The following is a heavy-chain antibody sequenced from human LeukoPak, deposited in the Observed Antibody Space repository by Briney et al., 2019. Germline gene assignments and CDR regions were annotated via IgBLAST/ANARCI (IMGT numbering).Heavy chain of an antibody. V-gene: IGHV4-4*07. D-gene: IGHD6-6*01. Sequence: SETLSLTCTVSGGSISSYYWSWIRQPAGKGLEWIGRIYTSGSTNYNPSLKSRVTMSVDTSKNQFSLKLSSVTAADTAVYYCARDSSSMGFYYYYYMDVWGKGTTATVSS. CDR1: GGSISSYY. J-gene: IGHJ6*03. CDR3: ARDSSSMGFYYYYYMDV. CDR2: IYTSGST.